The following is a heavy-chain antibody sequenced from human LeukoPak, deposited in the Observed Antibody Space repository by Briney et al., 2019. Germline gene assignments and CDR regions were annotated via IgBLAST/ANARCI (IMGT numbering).Heavy chain of an antibody. Sequence: SQTLSLTCAISGDSVSSNSAAWNWIRQSPSRGLEWLGRTYYRSKWYNDYAVSVQSRITINPDTSNNQLSLQLNSVTPEDTAVYYCARSPYSSSWYGYNWFDPWGQGTLVTVSS. CDR2: TYYRSKWYN. J-gene: IGHJ5*02. D-gene: IGHD6-13*01. V-gene: IGHV6-1*01. CDR3: ARSPYSSSWYGYNWFDP. CDR1: GDSVSSNSAA.